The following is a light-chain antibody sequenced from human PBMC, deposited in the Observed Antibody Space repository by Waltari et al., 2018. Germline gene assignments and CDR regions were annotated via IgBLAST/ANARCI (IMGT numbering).Light chain of an antibody. CDR3: SSYASSK. V-gene: IGLV2-14*01. Sequence: QSALTQPASVSGSPGQTITISCTGTSSDIGGHNYVSWYQQHPGKAPKLMIYDVVKRPSGVSNHFSGSKSGNTASLTISGLQAEDDAIYYCSSYASSKFGGGTKLTVL. CDR1: SSDIGGHNY. J-gene: IGLJ2*01. CDR2: DVV.